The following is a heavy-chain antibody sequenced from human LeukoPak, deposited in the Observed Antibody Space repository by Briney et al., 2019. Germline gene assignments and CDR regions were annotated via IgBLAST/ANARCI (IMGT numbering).Heavy chain of an antibody. V-gene: IGHV4-38-2*02. J-gene: IGHJ3*02. Sequence: SETLSLTCTVSGYSISSGYYWGWIRQPPGKGLEWIGTIYHSGSTYYNPSLKSRVTISVDTSKNQFSLKLSSVTAADTAVYYCARHRTVAAAGPQEAFDIWGQGTMVTVSS. CDR1: GYSISSGYY. D-gene: IGHD6-13*01. CDR3: ARHRTVAAAGPQEAFDI. CDR2: IYHSGST.